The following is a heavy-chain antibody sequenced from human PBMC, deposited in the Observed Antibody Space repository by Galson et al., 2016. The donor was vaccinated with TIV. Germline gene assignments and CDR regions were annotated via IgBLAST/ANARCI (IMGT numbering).Heavy chain of an antibody. CDR3: ARGPGYTYGYIFDY. D-gene: IGHD5-18*01. V-gene: IGHV1-46*01. CDR1: GYIFTSWY. J-gene: IGHJ4*02. Sequence: SVKVSCKASGYIFTSWYIHWVRQAPGQGLEWVGIVNPSGGTTNYAQKFQGRVTMTRDTSTSTVCMELNSLKSDDTAVYYCARGPGYTYGYIFDYWGQGTLVTVAS. CDR2: VNPSGGTT.